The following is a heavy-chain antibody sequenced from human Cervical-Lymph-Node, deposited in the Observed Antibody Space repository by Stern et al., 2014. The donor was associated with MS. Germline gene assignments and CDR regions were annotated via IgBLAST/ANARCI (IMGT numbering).Heavy chain of an antibody. Sequence: QVQLQESGPGLVKPSETLFLTCTVSGGSLRSYYWNWIRQAPGKGLEWLGFIYHTGSVNYNPSLSSRVAMSVDTSKNQFSLTVSSVTAADTAVYYCAREGEYCSGSRCYPFLDYWGQGTLVTVSS. D-gene: IGHD2-15*01. CDR2: IYHTGSV. V-gene: IGHV4-59*01. CDR1: GGSLRSYY. CDR3: AREGEYCSGSRCYPFLDY. J-gene: IGHJ4*02.